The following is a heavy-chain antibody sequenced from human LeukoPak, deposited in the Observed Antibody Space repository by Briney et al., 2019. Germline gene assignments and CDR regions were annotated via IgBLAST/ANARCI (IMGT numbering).Heavy chain of an antibody. D-gene: IGHD5-24*01. Sequence: HPGGSLRLSCAASGFTFDDYAMHWVRHAPGKGLEWVSLISWDGGSTYYADSVKGRFTISRDNSKNSLYLQMNSLRAEDTALYYCAKASRDGYNSEYWGQGTLVTVSS. J-gene: IGHJ4*02. V-gene: IGHV3-43D*03. CDR2: ISWDGGST. CDR1: GFTFDDYA. CDR3: AKASRDGYNSEY.